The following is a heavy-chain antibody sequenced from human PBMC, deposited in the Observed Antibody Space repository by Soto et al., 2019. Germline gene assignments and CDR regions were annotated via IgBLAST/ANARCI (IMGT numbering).Heavy chain of an antibody. J-gene: IGHJ6*02. CDR2: MNPDGGET. D-gene: IGHD2-8*02. Sequence: GGSLRLSCVASGFTFSDYWMTWVRQAPGRGLEWVGHMNPDGGETYYVDSVKGRFTLSRDNAKNSLYLQMNSLRAEDTALYYCAKSTGGTANGMDVWGQGTTVTVSS. V-gene: IGHV3-7*03. CDR1: GFTFSDYW. CDR3: AKSTGGTANGMDV.